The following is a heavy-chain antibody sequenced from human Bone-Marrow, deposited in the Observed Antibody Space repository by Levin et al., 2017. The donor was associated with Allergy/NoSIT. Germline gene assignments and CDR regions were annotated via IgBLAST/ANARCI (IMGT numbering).Heavy chain of an antibody. V-gene: IGHV3-30*04. CDR1: GFTFSSYA. CDR3: ARVQYYYGSGSYYHGTHGMDV. D-gene: IGHD3-10*01. CDR2: ISYDGSNK. J-gene: IGHJ6*02. Sequence: GGSLRLSCAASGFTFSSYAMHWVRQAPGKGLEWVAVISYDGSNKYYADSVKGRFTISRDNSKNTLYLQMNNLRAEDTAVYYCARVQYYYGSGSYYHGTHGMDVWGQGTTVTVSS.